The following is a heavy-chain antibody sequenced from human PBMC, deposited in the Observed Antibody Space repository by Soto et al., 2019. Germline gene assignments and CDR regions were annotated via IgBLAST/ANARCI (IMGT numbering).Heavy chain of an antibody. V-gene: IGHV4-30-2*01. J-gene: IGHJ5*02. CDR1: GGSISSGASS. D-gene: IGHD2-15*01. CDR2: IYHSGST. Sequence: KASETLSLTCAVSGGSISSGASSWSWIRQPPGKGLEWIGYIYHSGSTYYNPSLKSRVTISVDRSKNQFSLKLSSVTAADTAVYYCARGRWRGVVVAATQHNWFDPWGQGALVTVSS. CDR3: ARGRWRGVVVAATQHNWFDP.